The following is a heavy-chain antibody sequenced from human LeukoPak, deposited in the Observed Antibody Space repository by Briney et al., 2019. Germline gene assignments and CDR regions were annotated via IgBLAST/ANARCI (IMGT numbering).Heavy chain of an antibody. D-gene: IGHD6-13*01. V-gene: IGHV3-23*01. CDR3: ARDSAAVTDAFDI. CDR1: GFTFSSYA. CDR2: ISGTGSPT. J-gene: IGHJ3*02. Sequence: GGSLRLSCAASGFTFSSYAMSWVRQAPGKGLEWVSAISGTGSPTYYVDSVKGRFTISRDNSKSTLYLQMNSLRAEDTAVYYCARDSAAVTDAFDIWGQGTMVTVSS.